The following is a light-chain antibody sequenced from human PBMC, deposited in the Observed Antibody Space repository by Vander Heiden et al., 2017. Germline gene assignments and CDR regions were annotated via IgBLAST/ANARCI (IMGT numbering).Light chain of an antibody. J-gene: IGKJ1*01. Sequence: EIVFTQSLLSLPVTPGEPASTSCRSSQSLLYSNGNTYVDWYLQKPGQSPQLLIYLVSNRASGVPDRFSGSGSGTDFTLRISRVEAEDVGVYYCMQPLHTPWTFGQGTKVEIK. CDR3: MQPLHTPWT. CDR1: QSLLYSNGNTY. V-gene: IGKV2-28*01. CDR2: LVS.